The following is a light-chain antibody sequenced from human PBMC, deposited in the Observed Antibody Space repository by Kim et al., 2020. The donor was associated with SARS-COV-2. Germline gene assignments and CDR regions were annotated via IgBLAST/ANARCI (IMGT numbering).Light chain of an antibody. CDR3: QQCDDRPFT. J-gene: IGKJ3*01. CDR1: QDLKKC. CDR2: DAS. Sequence: DIQMTQSPTSLSASVRDRVTITCQASQDLKKCLHWYQQTPGKAPKLLIYDASNLEAGVPSRFSGSGSGTDFTLTISSLQPEDIATYYCQQCDDRPFTFGPGTKVDIK. V-gene: IGKV1-33*01.